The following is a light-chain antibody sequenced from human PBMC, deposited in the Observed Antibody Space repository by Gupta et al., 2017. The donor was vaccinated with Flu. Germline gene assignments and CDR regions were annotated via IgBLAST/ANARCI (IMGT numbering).Light chain of an antibody. Sequence: NFMLTQPHSVSESPGKTVTISCTRSSGNISSNYVQWYQQRPGSPPTTVIYNDDPRPSGVPDRFSGSMDSSSNSASLTISGLKTEDEADYYCQTYDISNHWVFGGGTKVTVL. CDR3: QTYDISNHWV. J-gene: IGLJ3*02. CDR2: NDD. CDR1: SGNISSNY. V-gene: IGLV6-57*01.